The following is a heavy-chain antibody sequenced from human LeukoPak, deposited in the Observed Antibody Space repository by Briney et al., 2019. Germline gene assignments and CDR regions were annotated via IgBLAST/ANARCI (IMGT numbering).Heavy chain of an antibody. D-gene: IGHD3-10*01. CDR3: AKVGFGELPYFDY. V-gene: IGHV3-72*01. Sequence: GGSLRLSCAGSGFIFSDHYMDWVRQAPGKGLEWVGRTRNKANSCTTEYAASVKGRFTISRDDSKNSLSLQMNSLRAEDTAVYYCAKVGFGELPYFDYWGQGTLVTVSS. CDR1: GFIFSDHY. J-gene: IGHJ4*02. CDR2: TRNKANSCTT.